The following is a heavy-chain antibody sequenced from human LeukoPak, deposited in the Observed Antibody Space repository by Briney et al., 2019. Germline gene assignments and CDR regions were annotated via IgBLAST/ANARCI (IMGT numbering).Heavy chain of an antibody. CDR3: ARVRDGYSGVRLDY. J-gene: IGHJ4*02. Sequence: GRSLRLSCAASGFTFSSYAMHWVRQAPGKGLEWVAVISYDGSNKYYADSVKGRFTISRDNSKNTLYLQMNSLRAEDTAVYYCARVRDGYSGVRLDYWGQGTLVTVSS. CDR2: ISYDGSNK. D-gene: IGHD5-24*01. V-gene: IGHV3-30-3*01. CDR1: GFTFSSYA.